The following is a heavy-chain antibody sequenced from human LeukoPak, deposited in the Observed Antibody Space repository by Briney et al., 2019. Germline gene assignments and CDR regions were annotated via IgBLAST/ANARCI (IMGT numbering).Heavy chain of an antibody. Sequence: SVKVSCKASGGTFSSYAISWVRQAPGQGLEWMGRIIPILGIANYAQKFQGRVTITADKSTSTAYMELSSLRSEDTAVYYCARDRSWNDDSEDYWGQGTLVTVSS. CDR1: GGTFSSYA. D-gene: IGHD1-1*01. CDR2: IIPILGIA. CDR3: ARDRSWNDDSEDY. J-gene: IGHJ4*02. V-gene: IGHV1-69*04.